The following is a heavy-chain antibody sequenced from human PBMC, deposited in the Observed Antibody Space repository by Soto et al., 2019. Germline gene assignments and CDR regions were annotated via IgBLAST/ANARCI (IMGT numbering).Heavy chain of an antibody. CDR3: AGSGDYQNSIMGV. J-gene: IGHJ6*02. V-gene: IGHV4-30-2*01. Sequence: PSETPSITCAVSGGSISSGGYSWSWIRQPPGKGLEWIGYIYHSGSTYYNPSLKSRVTISVDRSKNQFSLKLSSVTAADTAVYSCAGSGDYQNSIMGVWGQGTTDSVS. CDR2: IYHSGST. D-gene: IGHD3-22*01. CDR1: GGSISSGGYS.